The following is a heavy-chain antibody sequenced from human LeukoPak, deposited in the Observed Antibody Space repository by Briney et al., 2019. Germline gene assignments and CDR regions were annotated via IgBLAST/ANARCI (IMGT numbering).Heavy chain of an antibody. Sequence: PGGSLRLSCAASGFTFSSYAMSWVRQVPGKGLEWVSYISSSGSTIYYADSVKGRFTISRDNAKNSLYLQMNSLRAEDTAVYYCARDFGIAVADDYFDYWGQGTLVTVSS. CDR2: ISSSGSTI. J-gene: IGHJ4*02. D-gene: IGHD6-19*01. CDR1: GFTFSSYA. V-gene: IGHV3-48*03. CDR3: ARDFGIAVADDYFDY.